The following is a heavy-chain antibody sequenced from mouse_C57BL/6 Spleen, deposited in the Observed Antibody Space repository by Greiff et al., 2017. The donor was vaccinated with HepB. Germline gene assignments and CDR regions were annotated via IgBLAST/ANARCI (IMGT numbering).Heavy chain of an antibody. CDR2: ISSGSSTI. V-gene: IGHV5-17*01. CDR3: ARPLYYSNFFDY. D-gene: IGHD2-5*01. CDR1: GFTFSDYG. J-gene: IGHJ2*01. Sequence: EVKLVESGGGLVKPGGSLKLSCAASGFTFSDYGMHWVRQAPEKGLEWVAYISSGSSTIYYADTVKGRFTISRDNAKNTLFLQMTSLRSEDTAMYYCARPLYYSNFFDYWGQGTTLTVSS.